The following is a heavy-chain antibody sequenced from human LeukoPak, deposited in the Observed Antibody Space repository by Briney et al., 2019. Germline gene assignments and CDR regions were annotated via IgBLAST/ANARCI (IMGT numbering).Heavy chain of an antibody. CDR1: GFTFSSYS. CDR2: IYSGGST. V-gene: IGHV3-66*01. Sequence: GGSLRLSCAASGFTFSSYSMNWVRQAPGKGLEWVSVIYSGGSTYYADSVKGRFTISRDNSKNTLYLQMNSLRAEDTAVYYCARAITYGDSRAFDIWGQGTMVTVSS. J-gene: IGHJ3*02. D-gene: IGHD3-10*01. CDR3: ARAITYGDSRAFDI.